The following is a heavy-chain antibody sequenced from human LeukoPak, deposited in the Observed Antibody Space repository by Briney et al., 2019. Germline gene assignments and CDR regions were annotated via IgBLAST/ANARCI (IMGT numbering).Heavy chain of an antibody. Sequence: PGRSLRLSCAASGFTFSSYAMHWVRQAPGKGLEWVAVISYDGSNKYYADSVKGRFTISRDNSKNTLYLQMNSLRTEDTAVCYCTRDSRKWMVRGVIITLDAFDIWGQGTMVTVSS. V-gene: IGHV3-30-3*01. CDR1: GFTFSSYA. CDR3: TRDSRKWMVRGVIITLDAFDI. CDR2: ISYDGSNK. J-gene: IGHJ3*02. D-gene: IGHD3-10*01.